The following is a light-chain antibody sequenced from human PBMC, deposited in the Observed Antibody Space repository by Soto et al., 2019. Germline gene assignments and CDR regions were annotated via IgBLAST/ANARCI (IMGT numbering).Light chain of an antibody. J-gene: IGKJ1*01. CDR3: QQYTNWPKT. V-gene: IGKV3D-15*01. CDR1: QSVSRK. Sequence: EVELTQSPDTLSVSPGERATLSCRASQSVSRKLVWYQQKPGQAPRLLIYGASTRATGIPERFSGSGSGTAGTITIRSLQSEDGEVYDCQQYTNWPKTFGQGTKVDIK. CDR2: GAS.